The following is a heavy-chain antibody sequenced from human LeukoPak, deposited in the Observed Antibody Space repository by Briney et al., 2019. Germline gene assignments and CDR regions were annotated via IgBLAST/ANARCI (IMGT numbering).Heavy chain of an antibody. Sequence: GTSLRLSCAASGFTFSSYSMNWVRQAPGKGLEWVSSISSSSSYIYYADSVKGRFTISRDNAKNSLYLQMNSLRAEDTAVYYCARGWSRSWVDYWGQGTLVTVSS. D-gene: IGHD2-15*01. V-gene: IGHV3-21*01. CDR3: ARGWSRSWVDY. CDR1: GFTFSSYS. CDR2: ISSSSSYI. J-gene: IGHJ4*02.